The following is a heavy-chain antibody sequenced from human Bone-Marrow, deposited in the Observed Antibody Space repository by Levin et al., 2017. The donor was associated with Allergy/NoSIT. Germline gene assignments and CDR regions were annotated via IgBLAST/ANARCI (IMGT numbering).Heavy chain of an antibody. CDR3: ARDGGSGSHSFDY. V-gene: IGHV1-46*01. CDR1: GYTFSSYY. D-gene: IGHD3-10*01. CDR2: IHPSVGSP. Sequence: GASVKVSCKASGYTFSSYYLHWVRQAPGQGLEWMGIIHPSVGSPTYAQKFQGRVTMTRDTSTGTVYMELSSLRSEDTVVYYCARDGGSGSHSFDYWGQGTLVTVSS. J-gene: IGHJ4*02.